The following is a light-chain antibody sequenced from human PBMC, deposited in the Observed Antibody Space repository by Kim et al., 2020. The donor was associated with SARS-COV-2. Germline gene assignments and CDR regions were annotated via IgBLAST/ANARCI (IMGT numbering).Light chain of an antibody. CDR3: GSYVL. V-gene: IGLV2-23*02. CDR2: EVS. CDR1: SSDVGSYNL. J-gene: IGLJ2*01. Sequence: QSALTQPASVSGSPGQSITISCPGTSSDVGSYNLVSWYQQHPGTAPKLMINEVSTRPSAVSNCFSGSKFGNSASLTISWLQAEDEADYYCGSYVLFG.